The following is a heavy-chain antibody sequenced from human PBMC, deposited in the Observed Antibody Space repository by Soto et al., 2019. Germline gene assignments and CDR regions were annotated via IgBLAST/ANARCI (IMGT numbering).Heavy chain of an antibody. CDR1: GYTFRNFG. Sequence: QIQLLQSGAEVKKPGASVKVTCKASGYTFRNFGIRWVRQAPGQGLEWMGWISAYNANANNAQKFQGRLNMTAETSTMTAYMELRILRSDDTAVDYCARENSYFDYWGQGTLVTVSS. J-gene: IGHJ4*02. V-gene: IGHV1-18*01. CDR2: ISAYNANA. CDR3: ARENSYFDY.